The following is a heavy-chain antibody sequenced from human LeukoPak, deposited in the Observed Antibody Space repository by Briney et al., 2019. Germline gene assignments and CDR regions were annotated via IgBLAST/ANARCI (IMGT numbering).Heavy chain of an antibody. CDR1: GGSISISNYY. CDR3: ARVSAAGLTTADY. V-gene: IGHV4-39*01. D-gene: IGHD4-17*01. J-gene: IGHJ4*02. CDR2: IYYSGSST. Sequence: SETLSLTCSVSGGSISISNYYWGWIRQPPGKGLEWIGSIYYSGSSTYHNPSLKSRVTISVDTSKNQFSLKVSSVTAADTAVYYCARVSAAGLTTADYWGQGTLVTVSS.